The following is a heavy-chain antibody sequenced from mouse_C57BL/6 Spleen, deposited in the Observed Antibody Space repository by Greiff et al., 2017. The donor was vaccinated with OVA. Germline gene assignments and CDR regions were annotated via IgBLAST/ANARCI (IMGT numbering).Heavy chain of an antibody. J-gene: IGHJ2*01. Sequence: VQLQESGAELARPGASVKLSCKASGYTFTSYGISWVKQRTGQGLEWIGEIYPRSGNTYYNEKFKGKATLTADKSSSTAYMELRSLTSEDSAVYFCARRGGYEGNYWGQGTTLTVSS. CDR1: GYTFTSYG. D-gene: IGHD2-3*01. CDR2: IYPRSGNT. CDR3: ARRGGYEGNY. V-gene: IGHV1-81*01.